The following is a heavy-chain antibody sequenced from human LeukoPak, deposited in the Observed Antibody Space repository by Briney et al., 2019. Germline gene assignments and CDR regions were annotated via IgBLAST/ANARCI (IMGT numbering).Heavy chain of an antibody. V-gene: IGHV3-9*01. CDR1: GFTFDDYA. CDR3: AKEYLPYYYDSSGYYH. J-gene: IGHJ5*02. Sequence: GRSLRLSCAASGFTFDDYAMHWVWQAPGKGLEWVSGISWNSGSIGYADSVKGRFTISRDNAKNSLYLQMNRLRAEDTALYYCAKEYLPYYYDSSGYYHWGQGTLVTVSS. CDR2: ISWNSGSI. D-gene: IGHD3-22*01.